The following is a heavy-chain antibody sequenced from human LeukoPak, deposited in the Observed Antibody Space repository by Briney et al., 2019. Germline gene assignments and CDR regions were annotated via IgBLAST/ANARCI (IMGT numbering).Heavy chain of an antibody. CDR1: GYTFTSYY. J-gene: IGHJ4*02. V-gene: IGHV1-46*01. Sequence: ASVKVSCKASGYTFTSYYMHWVRQAPGQGLEWMGIINPSGGSTSYAQKFQGRVTMTRDTSTSTVYMELSSLRSEDTAVYYCARDGVPYYDSSGYHFYYWGQGTLVTVSS. CDR2: INPSGGST. CDR3: ARDGVPYYDSSGYHFYY. D-gene: IGHD3-22*01.